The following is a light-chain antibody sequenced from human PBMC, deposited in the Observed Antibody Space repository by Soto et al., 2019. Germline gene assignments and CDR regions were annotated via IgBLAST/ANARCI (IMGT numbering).Light chain of an antibody. V-gene: IGKV1-5*03. CDR2: KAS. CDR3: PHYNSYSEA. Sequence: DIQITQSPSTLSGSVGDRVTITCRASQTISSWLAWYQQKPGKAPKLLIYKASTLKSGVPSRFSGSGSGTECTLTISSLQPDDVATDYCPHYNSYSEAFGQGTKVDIK. J-gene: IGKJ1*01. CDR1: QTISSW.